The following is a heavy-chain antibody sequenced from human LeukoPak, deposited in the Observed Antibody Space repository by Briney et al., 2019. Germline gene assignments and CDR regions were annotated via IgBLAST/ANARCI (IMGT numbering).Heavy chain of an antibody. CDR1: GVSISRYY. J-gene: IGHJ4*02. D-gene: IGHD2-21*02. V-gene: IGHV4-59*01. CDR2: IYYTGSA. Sequence: PSETLSLTCNFSGVSISRYYWTWIRQPPGRGLEYIGFIYYTGSANYNPSLKSRVTISVDTSKKQFSLRLKSVTAADTAVYYCARRRVYCDGDCYSGFDHWGQGTLVTVSS. CDR3: ARRRVYCDGDCYSGFDH.